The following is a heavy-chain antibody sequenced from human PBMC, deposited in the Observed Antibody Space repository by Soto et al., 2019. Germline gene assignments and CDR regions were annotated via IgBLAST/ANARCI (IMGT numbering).Heavy chain of an antibody. V-gene: IGHV3-33*01. Sequence: QVQLVESGGGVVQPGTSLRLSCAASGSTFINYGMHWVRQAPGKGLEWVAVVWYDGTTKFYPDSVKGRFTISRDNSNNTLYLQMNSLRVEDTAVYYCATVDNYYGSVFWGQGTLVTVSS. CDR3: ATVDNYYGSVF. CDR1: GSTFINYG. CDR2: VWYDGTTK. D-gene: IGHD3-10*01. J-gene: IGHJ4*02.